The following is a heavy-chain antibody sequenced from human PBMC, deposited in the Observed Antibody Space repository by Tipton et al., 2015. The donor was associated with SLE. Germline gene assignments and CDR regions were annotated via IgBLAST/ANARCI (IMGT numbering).Heavy chain of an antibody. D-gene: IGHD5-24*01. CDR1: GGSISSGDYY. CDR2: IYYSGST. V-gene: IGHV4-30-4*01. CDR3: ARDPGRALHAFDI. J-gene: IGHJ3*02. Sequence: TLSLTCTVSGGSISSGDYYWSWIRQPPGKGLEWIGYIYYSGSTYYNPSLKSRVTISVDTSKNQFSLKLSSVTAADTAVYYCARDPGRALHAFDIWGQGTMVTVSS.